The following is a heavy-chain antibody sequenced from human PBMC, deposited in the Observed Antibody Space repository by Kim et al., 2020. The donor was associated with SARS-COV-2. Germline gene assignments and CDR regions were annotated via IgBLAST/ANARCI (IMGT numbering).Heavy chain of an antibody. V-gene: IGHV4-59*08. CDR1: GGSISSYY. Sequence: SETLSLTCTVSGGSISSYYWSWIRQPPGKGLEWIGYIYYSGSTNYNPSLKSRVTISVDTSKNQFSLKLSPVTAADTAVYYCARYRSSGWYVGYFDYWGQGTLVTVSS. CDR3: ARYRSSGWYVGYFDY. CDR2: IYYSGST. J-gene: IGHJ4*02. D-gene: IGHD6-19*01.